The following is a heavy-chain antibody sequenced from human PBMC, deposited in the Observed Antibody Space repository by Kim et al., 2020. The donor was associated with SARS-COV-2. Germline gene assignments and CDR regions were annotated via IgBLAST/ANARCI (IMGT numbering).Heavy chain of an antibody. V-gene: IGHV5-10-1*01. CDR1: GYRFTSYW. CDR3: ARLSDILIGFYGGDYYYYGMDV. Sequence: GESLKISCKGSGYRFTSYWISWVRQMPGKGLEWMGRIDPSDSYTNYSPSFQGHVTISADKSISTAYLQWSSLKASDTAMYYCARLSDILIGFYGGDYYYYGMDVWGQGTTVTVSS. CDR2: IDPSDSYT. J-gene: IGHJ6*02. D-gene: IGHD3-9*01.